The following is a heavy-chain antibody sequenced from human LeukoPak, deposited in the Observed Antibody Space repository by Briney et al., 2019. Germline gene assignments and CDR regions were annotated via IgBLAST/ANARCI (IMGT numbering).Heavy chain of an antibody. V-gene: IGHV5-51*01. CDR3: ARRRGGNGRGTQYYYMDV. J-gene: IGHJ6*03. Sequence: GESLKISCKGSGYTFTSYWIVWVRQMPGKGLEWMGIIYPGDSDTRYSPSFQGRVTISADKSISTAYLQWSSLKASDTAVYYCARRRGGNGRGTQYYYMDVWGKGTTVTVSS. D-gene: IGHD2-8*01. CDR2: IYPGDSDT. CDR1: GYTFTSYW.